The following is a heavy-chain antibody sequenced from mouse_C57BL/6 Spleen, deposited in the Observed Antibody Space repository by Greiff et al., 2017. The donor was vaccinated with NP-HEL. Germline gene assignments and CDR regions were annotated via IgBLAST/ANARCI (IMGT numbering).Heavy chain of an antibody. V-gene: IGHV1-80*01. J-gene: IGHJ4*01. CDR3: ARYGGDAMDY. CDR1: GYAFSSYW. D-gene: IGHD1-1*02. CDR2: IYPGDGDT. Sequence: VQLQQSGAELVKPGASVKISCKASGYAFSSYWMNWVKQRPGTGLEWIGQIYPGDGDTNYNGKFKGKATLTAEKSSSTAYMHLSSLTSGDSAVFFFARYGGDAMDYWGQGTSVNVAS.